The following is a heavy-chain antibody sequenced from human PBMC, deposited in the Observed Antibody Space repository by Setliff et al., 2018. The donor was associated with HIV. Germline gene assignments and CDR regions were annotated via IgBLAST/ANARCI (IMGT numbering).Heavy chain of an antibody. CDR2: INKDGHHT. Sequence: GSLRLSCVASGFAFDDYSMHWVRQAPGKGLEWVSLINKDGHHTLYADSVRGRFTISRDNRKDSLYLQMNSLSTEDTALYYCAKEHWGSNWSGLGVWGQGTTVTVSS. V-gene: IGHV3-43*01. D-gene: IGHD6-13*01. CDR3: AKEHWGSNWSGLGV. CDR1: GFAFDDYS. J-gene: IGHJ6*02.